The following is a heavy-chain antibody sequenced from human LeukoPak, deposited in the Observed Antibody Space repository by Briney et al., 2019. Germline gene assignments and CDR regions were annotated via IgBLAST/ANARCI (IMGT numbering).Heavy chain of an antibody. V-gene: IGHV1-46*01. CDR3: ASNPAGTSGGHWFDP. D-gene: IGHD6-13*01. CDR2: INPSGGST. Sequence: ASVKVSCKASGYTFTSYYMHWVRQAPGQGLEWMGIINPSGGSTSYAQKFQGRVTMTRDTSTSTVYMELSSLRSEDAAVYYCASNPAGTSGGHWFDPWGQGTLVTASS. J-gene: IGHJ5*02. CDR1: GYTFTSYY.